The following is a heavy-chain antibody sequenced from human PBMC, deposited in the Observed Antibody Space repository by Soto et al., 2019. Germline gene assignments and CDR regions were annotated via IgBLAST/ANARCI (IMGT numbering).Heavy chain of an antibody. CDR3: ASASSYDFSHLAY. CDR2: IFYSGST. V-gene: IGHV4-31*03. D-gene: IGHD3-3*01. J-gene: IGHJ4*02. Sequence: SETLSLTCTVSGGSINSGGYYWSWIRQHPGKGLEWIGYIFYSGSTYYNPSLKSRVTISVDTSKNHFSLRLSSVTAADTAVYYCASASSYDFSHLAYWGQGTLVTVSS. CDR1: GGSINSGGYY.